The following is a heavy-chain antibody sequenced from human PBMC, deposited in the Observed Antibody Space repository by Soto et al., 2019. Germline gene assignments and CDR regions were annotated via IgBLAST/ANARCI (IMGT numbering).Heavy chain of an antibody. Sequence: PSETLSLTCTVSGGSISSSSYYWGWIRQPPGKGLEWIGSIYYSGSTYYNPSLKSRVTISVDTSKNQFSLKLSSVTAADTAVYYCARSATLGYCSSTSWSIAYSYWGQGTLVTVSS. CDR1: GGSISSSSYY. V-gene: IGHV4-39*01. J-gene: IGHJ4*02. CDR2: IYYSGST. D-gene: IGHD2-2*01. CDR3: ARSATLGYCSSTSWSIAYSY.